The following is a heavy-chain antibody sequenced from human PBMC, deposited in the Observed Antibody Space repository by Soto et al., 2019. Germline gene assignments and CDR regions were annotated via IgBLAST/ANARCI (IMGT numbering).Heavy chain of an antibody. D-gene: IGHD3-10*01. J-gene: IGHJ3*02. CDR2: IIPGNGNT. Sequence: QVQLVQSGAEEKKPGASVKVSCRASGYTLSTYAMHWVRQAPGQRLEWMGWIIPGNGNTKYSQNFQGRLIITRDTSANTAFMELSSLTSEDTAVYYCARVLYGSGALGTFDIWGQGTMVTVS. V-gene: IGHV1-3*05. CDR1: GYTLSTYA. CDR3: ARVLYGSGALGTFDI.